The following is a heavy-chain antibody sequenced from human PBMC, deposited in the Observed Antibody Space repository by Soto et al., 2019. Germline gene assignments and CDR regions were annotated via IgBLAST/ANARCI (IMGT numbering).Heavy chain of an antibody. CDR2: TSHSGST. CDR3: VTGSGSSTSDAFDI. Sequence: QVQLQGSGPGLVKPSETLSLTCTVFGGSVTTYYWTWIMQPPGKGLEWIGFTSHSGSTNYNPSLKSRITMSVDTSKNQFSLKLNSVTAADTAVYYCVTGSGSSTSDAFDIWDRGTMVTVSS. D-gene: IGHD3-10*01. V-gene: IGHV4-59*02. J-gene: IGHJ3*02. CDR1: GGSVTTYY.